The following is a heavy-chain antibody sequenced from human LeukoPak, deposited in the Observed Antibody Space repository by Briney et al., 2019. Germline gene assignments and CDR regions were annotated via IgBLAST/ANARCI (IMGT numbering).Heavy chain of an antibody. Sequence: GSSVKVSCKASGGTFSSYTISWVRQAPGQGLEWMGRIIPILGIANYAQKFQGRVTITADKSTSTAYMELSSLRSEDTAVYYCATTFGSESAFDIWGQGTMVTVSS. J-gene: IGHJ3*02. CDR3: ATTFGSESAFDI. D-gene: IGHD2/OR15-2a*01. CDR1: GGTFSSYT. CDR2: IIPILGIA. V-gene: IGHV1-69*02.